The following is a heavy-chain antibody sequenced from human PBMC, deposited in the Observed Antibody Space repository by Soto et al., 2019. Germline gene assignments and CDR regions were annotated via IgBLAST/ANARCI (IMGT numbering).Heavy chain of an antibody. V-gene: IGHV3-23*01. D-gene: IGHD6-13*01. CDR1: GFTFSSYA. Sequence: EVQLLESGGGLVQPGRSLRLSCAASGFTFSSYAMSWVRQAPGKGLEWVSAISGSGGSTYYADSVKGRFTISRDNSKNTLYLQMNSLRAEDTAVYYCAKGPLYSSSWYREYNWFDPWGQGTLVTVSS. J-gene: IGHJ5*02. CDR2: ISGSGGST. CDR3: AKGPLYSSSWYREYNWFDP.